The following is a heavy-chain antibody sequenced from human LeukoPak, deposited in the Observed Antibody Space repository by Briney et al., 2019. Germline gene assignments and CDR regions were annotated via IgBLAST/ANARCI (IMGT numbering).Heavy chain of an antibody. Sequence: ASVKVSCKASGGAFRSYAISWVRQAPGQGLEWMGGIIPIFGTANYAQKFQGRVTMTRDTSTSTVYMELSSLRSEDTAVYYCARGVNTAMTALDYWGQGTLVTVSS. D-gene: IGHD5-18*01. V-gene: IGHV1-69*05. CDR3: ARGVNTAMTALDY. CDR2: IIPIFGTA. CDR1: GGAFRSYA. J-gene: IGHJ4*02.